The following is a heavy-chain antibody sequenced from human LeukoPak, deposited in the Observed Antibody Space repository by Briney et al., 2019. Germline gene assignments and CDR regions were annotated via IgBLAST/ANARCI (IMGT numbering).Heavy chain of an antibody. CDR2: INWNGGST. V-gene: IGHV3-20*04. CDR1: GFTFDDYG. J-gene: IGHJ6*03. CDR3: ARGSQHQTGTRYYYYMDV. D-gene: IGHD1-7*01. Sequence: GGSLRLSCAASGFTFDDYGMSWVRHAPGKGLKWVSGINWNGGSTVYADSVKGRFTISRDNAKNSLYLQMNSLRAEDTALYYCARGSQHQTGTRYYYYMDVWGKGTTVTVSS.